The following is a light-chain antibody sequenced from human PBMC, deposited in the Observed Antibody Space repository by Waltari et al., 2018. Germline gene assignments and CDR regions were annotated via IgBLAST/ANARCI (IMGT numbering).Light chain of an antibody. CDR2: DVS. V-gene: IGLV2-23*02. J-gene: IGLJ3*02. CDR3: CSYAGNYIWV. Sequence: SCTGASSDIGRYDIVSWYQQHPGNAPKLIICDVSKRPSGVSDRFSGSKSGDTASLTISGLQFEDEADYYCCSYAGNYIWVFGGGTRLTVL. CDR1: SSDIGRYDI.